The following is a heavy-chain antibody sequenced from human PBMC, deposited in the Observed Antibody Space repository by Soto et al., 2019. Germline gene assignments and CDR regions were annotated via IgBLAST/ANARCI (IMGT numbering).Heavy chain of an antibody. CDR3: ARDRPGGSYYFTDAFDI. CDR2: ISYDGSNK. CDR1: GFTFSSYA. D-gene: IGHD1-26*01. J-gene: IGHJ3*02. V-gene: IGHV3-30-3*01. Sequence: GGSLRLSCAASGFTFSSYAMHWVRQAPGKGLEWVAVISYDGSNKYYADSVKGRFTISRDNSKNTLYLQMNSLRAEDTAVYYCARDRPGGSYYFTDAFDIWGQGTMVTVSS.